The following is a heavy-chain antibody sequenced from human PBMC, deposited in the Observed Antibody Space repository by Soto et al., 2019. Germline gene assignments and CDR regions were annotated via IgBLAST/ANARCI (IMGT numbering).Heavy chain of an antibody. D-gene: IGHD3-10*01. CDR1: GLTFSSYG. CDR3: AKARMVRGADFDY. V-gene: IGHV3-33*06. J-gene: IGHJ4*02. Sequence: PARSLRLSSAASGLTFSSYGMHWVRQAPGKGLEWVAVIWYDGSNKYYADSVKGRFTISRDNSKNTLYLQMNSLRAEDTAVYYCAKARMVRGADFDYWGQGTLVTVSS. CDR2: IWYDGSNK.